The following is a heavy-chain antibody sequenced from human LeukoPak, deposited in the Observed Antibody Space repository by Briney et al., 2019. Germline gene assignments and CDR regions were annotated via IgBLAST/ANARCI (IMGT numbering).Heavy chain of an antibody. CDR1: GYTFTSYD. J-gene: IGHJ6*03. CDR2: MNPNSGNT. Sequence: GASVKVSCKASGYTFTSYDINWVRQATGQGLEWMGWMNPNSGNTGYAQKFQGRVTMTTDTSTSTAYMELRSLRSDDTAVYYCRVAPESYYYYYYMDVWGKGTTVTVSS. CDR3: RVAPESYYYYYYMDV. V-gene: IGHV1-8*01. D-gene: IGHD1-14*01.